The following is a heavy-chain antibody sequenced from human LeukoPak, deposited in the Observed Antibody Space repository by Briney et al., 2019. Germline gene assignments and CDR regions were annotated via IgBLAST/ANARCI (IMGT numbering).Heavy chain of an antibody. J-gene: IGHJ4*02. CDR1: GYTFTGYY. Sequence: ASVKVSCKASGYTFTGYYMHWVRQAPGQGLEWMGRINPNSGGTNYAQKFQGRVTMTRDTSISTAYMELSRLRSDDTAVYYCARVVWGSYRYANWGQGTLVTVSS. V-gene: IGHV1-2*06. D-gene: IGHD3-16*02. CDR3: ARVVWGSYRYAN. CDR2: INPNSGGT.